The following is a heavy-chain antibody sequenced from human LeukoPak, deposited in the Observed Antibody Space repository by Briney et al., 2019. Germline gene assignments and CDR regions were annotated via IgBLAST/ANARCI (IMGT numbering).Heavy chain of an antibody. D-gene: IGHD4-11*01. Sequence: GASVKVSCKASGYTFTGYYMHWVRQAPGQGLEWMGWINPNSGGTNYAQKFQGRVTMTRDTSISTAYMELSRLGSDDTAVYYCGRERLQNYNWFDPWGQGTLVTVSS. CDR3: GRERLQNYNWFDP. CDR1: GYTFTGYY. CDR2: INPNSGGT. J-gene: IGHJ5*02. V-gene: IGHV1-2*02.